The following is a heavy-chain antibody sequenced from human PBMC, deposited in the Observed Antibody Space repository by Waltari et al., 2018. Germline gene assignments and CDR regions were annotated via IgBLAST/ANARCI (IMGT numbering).Heavy chain of an antibody. CDR3: AKEIHTIGRPCFDC. J-gene: IGHJ4*02. Sequence: QLLESGGGWIQPGGSLRLSCVASGFTFSNFAISWVRQAPGKGLEGVSGITSGGGDTYYADSVRGRFTISRDNARNRLYLQMNSLRDEETAVYYCAKEIHTIGRPCFDCWGQGVRVTVSS. CDR1: GFTFSNFA. CDR2: ITSGGGDT. V-gene: IGHV3-23*01.